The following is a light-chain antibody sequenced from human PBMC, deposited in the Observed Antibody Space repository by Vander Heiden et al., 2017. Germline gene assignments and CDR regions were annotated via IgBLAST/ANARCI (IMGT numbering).Light chain of an antibody. V-gene: IGKV1-39*01. J-gene: IGKJ2*01. CDR3: QQSYSTPYT. CDR1: QSISIY. CDR2: AAS. Sequence: DIQMTQSPSSLSASVGDRVTITCRASQSISIYLNWYQQKPGKAPKLLIYAASSLQSGFPSRFSGSGSGTDFTLTISSLQPEDFATYYCQQSYSTPYTFGQGTKLEIK.